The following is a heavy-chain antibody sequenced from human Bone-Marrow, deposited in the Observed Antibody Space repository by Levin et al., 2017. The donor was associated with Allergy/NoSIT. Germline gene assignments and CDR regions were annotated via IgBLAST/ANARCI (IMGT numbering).Heavy chain of an antibody. J-gene: IGHJ5*02. CDR1: GASISSGGYY. Sequence: LRLSCTVSGASISSGGYYWSWIRQHPGKGLEWIGYIYYSGIIYYNPSLRPRVTISMDTSKNQFSLKLSSVTAAEKGVYYCAREVAAAGTLMDLWGQGTLVAVSS. CDR2: IYYSGII. CDR3: AREVAAAGTLMDL. D-gene: IGHD6-13*01. V-gene: IGHV4-31*03.